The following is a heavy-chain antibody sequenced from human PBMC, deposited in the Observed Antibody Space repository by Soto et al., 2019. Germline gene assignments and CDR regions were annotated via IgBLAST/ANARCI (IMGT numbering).Heavy chain of an antibody. Sequence: QVQLVQSGAEVKKPGSSVKVSCKASGGTFSTSAISWVRQAPGQGLEWVGGIMPVFATPDYAQKCQGRVTITAAASTTTASLELTSLRTDATAVYSCATDTARQQLGGNYYYILDVWGQGTAITVSS. D-gene: IGHD5-18*01. CDR3: ATDTARQQLGGNYYYILDV. CDR2: IMPVFATP. CDR1: GGTFSTSA. J-gene: IGHJ6*02. V-gene: IGHV1-69*12.